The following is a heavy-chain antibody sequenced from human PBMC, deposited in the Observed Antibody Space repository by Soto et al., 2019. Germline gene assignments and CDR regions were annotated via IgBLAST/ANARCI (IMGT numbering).Heavy chain of an antibody. CDR2: IYDSGST. V-gene: IGHV4-31*03. J-gene: IGHJ6*02. CDR3: ARDSTVTTTLLDV. Sequence: QVQLQESGPGLVKPSQTLSLSGTVSGGSISSGGNYWSWIRQHPGKGLEWIGYIYDSGSTYYNPSLKSRVTISVDPSKNQFSLKLSSVTAAATAVYYCARDSTVTTTLLDVWGQGTTVIVSS. CDR1: GGSISSGGNY. D-gene: IGHD4-17*01.